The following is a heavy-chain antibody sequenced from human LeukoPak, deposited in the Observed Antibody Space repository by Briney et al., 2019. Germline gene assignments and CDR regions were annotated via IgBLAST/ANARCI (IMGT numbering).Heavy chain of an antibody. D-gene: IGHD6-19*01. Sequence: SETLSLTCTVSGGSISSCYWSWIRQPAGKGLEWIGRIYTSGSTNYNPSLKSRVTMSVDTSKNQFSLKLSSVTAADTAVYYCARDFGSGWYLNWFDPWGQGTLVTVSS. CDR1: GGSISSCY. CDR3: ARDFGSGWYLNWFDP. V-gene: IGHV4-4*07. CDR2: IYTSGST. J-gene: IGHJ5*02.